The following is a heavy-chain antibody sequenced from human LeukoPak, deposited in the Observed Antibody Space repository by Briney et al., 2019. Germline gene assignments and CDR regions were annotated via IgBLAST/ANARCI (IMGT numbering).Heavy chain of an antibody. D-gene: IGHD2-21*02. CDR2: IYYSGST. J-gene: IGHJ4*02. CDR1: GGSISSYY. CDR3: ARSVVTATFDY. Sequence: PSETLSLTCTVSGGSISSYYWSWIRQPPGKGLEWIGYIYYSGSTNYNPSLKSRVTISVDTSKNQFSLKPSSVTAADTAVYYCARSVVTATFDYWGQGTLVTVSS. V-gene: IGHV4-59*08.